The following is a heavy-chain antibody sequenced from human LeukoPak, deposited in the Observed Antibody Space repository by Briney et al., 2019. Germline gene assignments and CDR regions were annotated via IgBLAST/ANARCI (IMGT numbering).Heavy chain of an antibody. J-gene: IGHJ5*02. CDR1: GYTFTSYD. CDR3: ARVRLLRYFCPVHWFDP. CDR2: MNPNSGNT. D-gene: IGHD3-9*01. V-gene: IGHV1-8*01. Sequence: ASVKVSCKASGYTFTSYDINWVRQATGQGLEWMGWMNPNSGNTGYAQKFQGRVTMTRNISISTAYMELSSLRSEDTAVYYCARVRLLRYFCPVHWFDPWGQGTLVTVSS.